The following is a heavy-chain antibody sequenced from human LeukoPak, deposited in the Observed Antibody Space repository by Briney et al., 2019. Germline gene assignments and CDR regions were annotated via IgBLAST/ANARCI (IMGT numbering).Heavy chain of an antibody. J-gene: IGHJ4*02. CDR1: GYTFTSYY. Sequence: ASVKVSCKASGYTFTSYYMHWVRQAPGQGLEWMGIINPSGGSTSYAQKFQGRVTMTRDMSTGTVYMELSSLRSEDTAVYYCARGRWSPPFDYWGQGTLVTVSS. CDR3: ARGRWSPPFDY. CDR2: INPSGGST. D-gene: IGHD4-23*01. V-gene: IGHV1-46*01.